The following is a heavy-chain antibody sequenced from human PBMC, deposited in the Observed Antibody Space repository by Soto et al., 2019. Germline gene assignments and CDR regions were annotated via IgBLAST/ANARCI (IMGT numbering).Heavy chain of an antibody. J-gene: IGHJ1*01. CDR1: GLTFSSYA. Sequence: EVQLLESGGGLVQPGGSLRLSCAASGLTFSSYAMSWVRQAPGKGLEWVSAISGSGGSTYYADSVKGRFPNSRDNSKNTLYLQMTSLRAEDTDVYYCAKGTMTTYFQHWGQGTLVTVSS. V-gene: IGHV3-23*01. CDR3: AKGTMTTYFQH. D-gene: IGHD4-17*01. CDR2: ISGSGGST.